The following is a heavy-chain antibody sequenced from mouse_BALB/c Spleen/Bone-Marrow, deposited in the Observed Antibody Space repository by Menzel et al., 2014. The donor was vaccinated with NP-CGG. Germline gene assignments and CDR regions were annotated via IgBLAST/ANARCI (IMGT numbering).Heavy chain of an antibody. V-gene: IGHV1-20*02. CDR1: GYSFTGYF. CDR2: INPYNGDT. Sequence: EVQLQQSGPEPVKPGASVKISCKASGYSFTGYFMNWVMRSHGKSLEWIGRINPYNGDTFYNQKFKGKATLTVDKSSSTAHMELRSLASEDSAVYYCARSGYYGSSYLDYWGQGTTLTVSS. J-gene: IGHJ2*01. D-gene: IGHD1-1*01. CDR3: ARSGYYGSSYLDY.